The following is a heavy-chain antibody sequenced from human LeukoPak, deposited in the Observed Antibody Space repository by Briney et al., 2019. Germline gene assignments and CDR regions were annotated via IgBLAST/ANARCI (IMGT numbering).Heavy chain of an antibody. J-gene: IGHJ6*03. Sequence: GASVTVSCKSSGYTFTSYYMRWVRQAPGQGLEWMGIINHSGGSTSYAQNFQGRVTMTRDMTTSTVYMQLSRLRSENTAVYYSARDSRTRYHDSDMDVWGKGTTVTVSS. CDR2: INHSGGST. D-gene: IGHD1-14*01. CDR1: GYTFTSYY. V-gene: IGHV1-46*01. CDR3: ARDSRTRYHDSDMDV.